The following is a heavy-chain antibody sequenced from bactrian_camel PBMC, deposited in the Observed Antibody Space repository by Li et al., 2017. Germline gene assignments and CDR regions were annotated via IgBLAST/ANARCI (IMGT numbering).Heavy chain of an antibody. J-gene: IGHJ4*01. CDR2: IYTDGAT. Sequence: QLVESGGGSVQAGGSLRLSCVVPEYTYGTYCMGWFRQAPGKEREGVAAIYTDGATNYADSVKGRFVISRGAKNTVYLQMNSLKSEDTAMYYCAVLSQFNHCRGVVVGIWQQYASWGQGTQVTVS. CDR3: AVLSQFNHCRGVVVGIWQQYAS. V-gene: IGHV3S1*01. D-gene: IGHD6*01. CDR1: EYTYGTYC.